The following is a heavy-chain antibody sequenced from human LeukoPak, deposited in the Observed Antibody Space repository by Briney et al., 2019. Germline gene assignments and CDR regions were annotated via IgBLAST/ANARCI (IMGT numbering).Heavy chain of an antibody. CDR2: IYYSGST. V-gene: IGHV4-39*02. J-gene: IGHJ2*01. D-gene: IGHD2-15*01. CDR3: ARDGLAAATLHWCFDL. Sequence: SETLSLTCTVSGGSISSSSYYWGWIRQPPGKGLEWIGSIYYSGSTYYNPSLKSRVTISVDTSKNQFSLKLSSVTAADTAVYYCARDGLAAATLHWCFDLWGRGTLVTVSS. CDR1: GGSISSSSYY.